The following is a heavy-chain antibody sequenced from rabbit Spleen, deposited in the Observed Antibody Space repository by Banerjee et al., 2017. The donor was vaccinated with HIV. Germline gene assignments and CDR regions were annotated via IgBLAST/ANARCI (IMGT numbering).Heavy chain of an antibody. CDR1: GFSLSRDYW. D-gene: IGHD2-1*01. Sequence: QEQLEESGGDLVKPEGSLTLTCTASGFSLSRDYWICWVRQAPGKGLEWIACIDAGVKGTTYYASWAKGRFAVSKTSPTTVTLQMTSLTAADMATYFCARGSATMTMVITGYYLSLWGPGTLVTVS. V-gene: IGHV1S45*01. CDR3: ARGSATMTMVITGYYLSL. CDR2: IDAGVKGTT. J-gene: IGHJ4*01.